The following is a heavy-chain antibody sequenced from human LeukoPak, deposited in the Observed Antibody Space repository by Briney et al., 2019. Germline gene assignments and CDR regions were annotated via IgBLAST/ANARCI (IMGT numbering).Heavy chain of an antibody. J-gene: IGHJ4*02. D-gene: IGHD1-26*01. CDR2: IYTGGST. V-gene: IGHV3-53*01. CDR1: GFTVSNNY. Sequence: GGSLRLSCAASGFTVSNNYMSWVRQAPGKGLEWVAVIYTGGSTSYADSVKGRFTISRDNSKNTLWLQMNSLRAEDTAVYYCARDGVVGVTGMWGQGTPVTVSS. CDR3: ARDGVVGVTGM.